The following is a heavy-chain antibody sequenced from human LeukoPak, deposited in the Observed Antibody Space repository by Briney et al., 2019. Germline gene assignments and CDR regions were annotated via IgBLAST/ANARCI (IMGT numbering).Heavy chain of an antibody. V-gene: IGHV3-13*01. J-gene: IGHJ5*02. CDR1: GFTFIDYD. Sequence: PGGSLRLSCAASGFTFIDYDMHSVRQVAGKGLEWVSGVCSAGNTYYPDSVKGRFTISRENDKNSVYLQMNSLRTGDTAVYYCARGRPSSGRSRPYNWFDPWGPGTLVTVSS. CDR2: VCSAGNT. CDR3: ARGRPSSGRSRPYNWFDP. D-gene: IGHD3-10*01.